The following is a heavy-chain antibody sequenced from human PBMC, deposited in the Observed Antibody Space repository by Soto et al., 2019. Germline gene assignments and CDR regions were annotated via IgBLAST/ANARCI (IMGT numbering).Heavy chain of an antibody. CDR2: ISWNSGSI. CDR3: AKACGGYAAGGLDY. CDR1: GFTFDDYA. Sequence: EVQLVESGGGLVQPGRSLRLSCAASGFTFDDYAMHWVRQAPGTGLEWVSGISWNSGSIGYADSVKGRFTISRDNAKNSLYLQMNSLRAEDTASYYCAKACGGYAAGGLDYWGQGTLVTVSS. J-gene: IGHJ4*02. V-gene: IGHV3-9*01. D-gene: IGHD5-12*01.